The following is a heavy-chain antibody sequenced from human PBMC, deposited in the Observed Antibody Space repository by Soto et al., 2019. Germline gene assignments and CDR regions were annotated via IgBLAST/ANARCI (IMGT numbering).Heavy chain of an antibody. V-gene: IGHV3-74*01. J-gene: IGHJ4*02. CDR3: WCGSLLY. Sequence: EVQLVESGGDLVQPGGSLRLSCAASGFIFNNYWMHWVRQAPGKGLVWVSRINSDGSSTSYADSVKGRFTISRDNAKNTLYLQMNSLRAEDTAVYYCWCGSLLYWGQGTLVTVSS. CDR2: INSDGSST. D-gene: IGHD3-3*01. CDR1: GFIFNNYW.